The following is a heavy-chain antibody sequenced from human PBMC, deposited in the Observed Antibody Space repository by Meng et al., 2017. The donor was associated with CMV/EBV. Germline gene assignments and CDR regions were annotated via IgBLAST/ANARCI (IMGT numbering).Heavy chain of an antibody. J-gene: IGHJ6*02. CDR2: INHSGST. V-gene: IGHV4-4*02. Sequence: GSLRLSCAVSGGSISSSNWWSWIRQPPGKGLEWIGEINHSGSTNYNPSLKSRVTISVDTSKNQFSLKLISVTAADTAVYYCARSRYCSSTSCYRGNYYYYGMDVWGQGTTVTVSS. CDR1: GGSISSSNW. CDR3: ARSRYCSSTSCYRGNYYYYGMDV. D-gene: IGHD2-2*02.